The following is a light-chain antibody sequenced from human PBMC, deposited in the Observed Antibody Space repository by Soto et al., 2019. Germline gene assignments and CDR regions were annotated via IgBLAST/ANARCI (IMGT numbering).Light chain of an antibody. CDR3: RQRSDWPRT. CDR1: QSVSSY. CDR2: GAS. Sequence: EIVLTQSPATLSLSPGERATLSCRASQSVSSYLAWFQQKPGQAPRLLICGASNRATGIPARFSGSGSGTDFTLTINSLEPEDFAVYYCRQRSDWPRTFGQGTKVDIK. V-gene: IGKV3-11*01. J-gene: IGKJ1*01.